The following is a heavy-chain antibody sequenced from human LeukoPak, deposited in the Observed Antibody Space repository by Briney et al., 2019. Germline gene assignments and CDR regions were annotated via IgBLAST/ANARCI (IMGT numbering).Heavy chain of an antibody. CDR3: ARWAVAELGLDY. CDR2: IHYSGDT. J-gene: IGHJ4*02. CDR1: GGSVSSGSYY. V-gene: IGHV4-61*01. D-gene: IGHD6-19*01. Sequence: SETLSLTCTVSGGSVSSGSYYWSWIRQPPGKGLEWITYIHYSGDTNYNPSLESRVTISVDTSKNQFSLKSRSVTAADTAVYYCARWAVAELGLDYWGQGTLVTVSS.